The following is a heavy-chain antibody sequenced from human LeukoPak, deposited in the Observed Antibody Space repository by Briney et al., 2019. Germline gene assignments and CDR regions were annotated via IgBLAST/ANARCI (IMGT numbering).Heavy chain of an antibody. CDR3: ARDIVVVPAARSNWFDP. Sequence: ASVKVSCKASGYTFTRHYMHWVRQAPGQGLEWMGIINPSGGSTNYAQKFQGRVTMTRDTSTSTVYMELSSLRSEDTAVYYCARDIVVVPAARSNWFDPWGQGTLVTVSS. CDR2: INPSGGST. V-gene: IGHV1-46*01. J-gene: IGHJ5*02. CDR1: GYTFTRHY. D-gene: IGHD2-2*01.